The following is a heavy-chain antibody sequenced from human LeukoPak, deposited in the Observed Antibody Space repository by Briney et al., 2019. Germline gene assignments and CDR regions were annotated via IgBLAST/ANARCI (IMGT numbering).Heavy chain of an antibody. D-gene: IGHD3-16*01. J-gene: IGHJ3*02. CDR2: IIPILGTA. V-gene: IGHV1-69*05. Sequence: ASVKVSCKASGGTFSSYAISWVRQAPGQGLEWMGGIIPILGTANYAQKLQGRVTMTTDTSTSTAYMELRSLRSDDTAVYYCAREAPLSFIVAWFGDAFDIWGQGTMVTVSS. CDR3: AREAPLSFIVAWFGDAFDI. CDR1: GGTFSSYA.